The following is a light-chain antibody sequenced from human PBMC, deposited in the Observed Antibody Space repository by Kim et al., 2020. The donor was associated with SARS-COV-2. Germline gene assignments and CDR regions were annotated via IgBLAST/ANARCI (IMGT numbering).Light chain of an antibody. CDR2: QAS. V-gene: IGKV2-30*02. J-gene: IGKJ2*03. CDR3: MQGTHWPYS. CDR1: QGLVHSDGNTY. Sequence: DVVLTQSPLSLPVTLGQPAFISCRSSQGLVHSDGNTYLTWFHQRPGQSPRRLIYQASNRDSGVPDRFTGSGSGTDFTLKINSVEAGDVGVFYCMQGTHWPYSFGQGTKLEIK.